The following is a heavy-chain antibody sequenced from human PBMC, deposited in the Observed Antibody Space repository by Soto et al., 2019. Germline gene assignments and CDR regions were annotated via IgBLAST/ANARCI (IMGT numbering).Heavy chain of an antibody. D-gene: IGHD3-9*01. CDR3: ARVPVTGYFDWLDP. CDR2: LDHQGYS. Sequence: PSETLSLTCSVSGAPITSNYWTWIRQPPGKGLEWIGYLDHQGYSNYSPSLRSRVSMSIDTSKNQLSLKVHSVTAADTAVYYCARVPVTGYFDWLDPQGQRTLVTVSS. J-gene: IGHJ5*02. CDR1: GAPITSNY. V-gene: IGHV4-59*01.